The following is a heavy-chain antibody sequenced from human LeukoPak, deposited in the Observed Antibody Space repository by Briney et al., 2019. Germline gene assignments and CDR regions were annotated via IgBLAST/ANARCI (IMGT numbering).Heavy chain of an antibody. CDR3: AKVLPIYFSPSSWFDP. D-gene: IGHD3-3*01. Sequence: GGSLRLSCAASGFTVSSNYMSWVRQAPGKGLEWVSVIYSDGKTYYADSVKGRFTISRDNSQNTLYLQMNSLRAEDTAIYYCAKVLPIYFSPSSWFDPWGQGTLVTVSS. J-gene: IGHJ5*02. CDR1: GFTVSSNY. CDR2: IYSDGKT. V-gene: IGHV3-53*01.